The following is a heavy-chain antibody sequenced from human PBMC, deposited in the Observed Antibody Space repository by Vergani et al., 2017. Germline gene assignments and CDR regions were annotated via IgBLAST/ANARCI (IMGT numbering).Heavy chain of an antibody. V-gene: IGHV5-51*01. CDR1: EYSFTNYW. Sequence: EVQLVQSGAEVKKPGESLKISCKGSEYSFTNYWIGWVRQMPGKGLEWMGIIYPGDFDTRYSPPFQGQVTISADKSISTAYLQWSSLKASDTAMYYCARGNSGSYHYFDYWGQGALVTVSS. D-gene: IGHD1-26*01. CDR2: IYPGDFDT. CDR3: ARGNSGSYHYFDY. J-gene: IGHJ4*02.